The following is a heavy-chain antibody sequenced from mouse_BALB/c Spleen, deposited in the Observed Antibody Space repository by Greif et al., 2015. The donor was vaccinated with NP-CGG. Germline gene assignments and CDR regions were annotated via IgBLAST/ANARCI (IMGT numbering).Heavy chain of an antibody. CDR1: GFTFSSYT. Sequence: DVMLVESGGGLVQPGGSLKPSCAASGFTFSSYTMSWVRQTPEKRLEWVAYISNGGGSTYYPDTAKGRFTISRDNAKNTLYLQMSSLKSEDTAMYYCARRNGFVYWGQGTLVTVSA. CDR2: ISNGGGST. J-gene: IGHJ3*01. CDR3: ARRNGFVY. V-gene: IGHV5-12-2*01.